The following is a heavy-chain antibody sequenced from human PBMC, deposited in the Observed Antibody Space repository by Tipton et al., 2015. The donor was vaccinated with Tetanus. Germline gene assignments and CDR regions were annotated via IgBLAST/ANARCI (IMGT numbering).Heavy chain of an antibody. V-gene: IGHV4-4*07. CDR2: IYSSGST. Sequence: LRLSCTVSGGSLSTFYWNWIRQPAGKGLEWIGRIYSSGSTNYNPPLKSRVTVSIDTSKNQFSLGLTSVTAADTAVYYCARDFRERSGTYFSYYYTMDVWGQGTTVTVSS. J-gene: IGHJ6*02. D-gene: IGHD1-26*01. CDR1: GGSLSTFY. CDR3: ARDFRERSGTYFSYYYTMDV.